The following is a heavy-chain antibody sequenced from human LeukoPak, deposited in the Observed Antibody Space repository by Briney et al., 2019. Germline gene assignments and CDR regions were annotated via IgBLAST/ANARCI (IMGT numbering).Heavy chain of an antibody. Sequence: ASVTVSCMASGYTFTGYYMHWVRQAPGQGLEGMGWINPNSGGTNYAQKFQGRVTMTRDTSISTAYMELSRLRSDDTAVYYCARALGPQYNWFDPWGQGTLVTVSS. D-gene: IGHD3-16*01. V-gene: IGHV1-2*02. CDR1: GYTFTGYY. J-gene: IGHJ5*02. CDR2: INPNSGGT. CDR3: ARALGPQYNWFDP.